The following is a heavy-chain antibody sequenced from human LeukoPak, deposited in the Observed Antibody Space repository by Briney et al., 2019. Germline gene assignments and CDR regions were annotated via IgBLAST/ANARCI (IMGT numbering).Heavy chain of an antibody. V-gene: IGHV3-74*01. CDR3: AKLGVHSRFGTTDY. D-gene: IGHD1-1*01. Sequence: PGGSLRLSCSASGFTFSSHWMHWVRQAPGKGLVWVARINGDGSETNYAGSVRGRFTISRDNAKSTLYLQMNSLRAEDTAVYYCAKLGVHSRFGTTDYWGQGTLVTVSS. J-gene: IGHJ4*02. CDR1: GFTFSSHW. CDR2: INGDGSET.